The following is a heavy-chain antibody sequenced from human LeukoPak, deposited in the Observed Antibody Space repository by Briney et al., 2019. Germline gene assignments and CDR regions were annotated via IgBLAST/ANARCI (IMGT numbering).Heavy chain of an antibody. J-gene: IGHJ4*02. CDR1: GFTFDDYA. V-gene: IGHV3-43D*03. CDR3: ASADSSGYYYYDY. Sequence: GGSLRLSCAASGFTFDDYAMHWVRQAPGKGLEWVSLISWDGGSTYYADSVKGRFTISRDNSKNSLYLQMNSLRAEDTALYYCASADSSGYYYYDYWGQGPLVTVSS. CDR2: ISWDGGST. D-gene: IGHD3-22*01.